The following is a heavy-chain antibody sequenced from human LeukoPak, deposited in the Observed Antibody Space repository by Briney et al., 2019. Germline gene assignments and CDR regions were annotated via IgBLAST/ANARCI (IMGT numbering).Heavy chain of an antibody. D-gene: IGHD3-9*01. Sequence: GESLRLSCAASGFTFSSYWMHWVRQAPGKGLEWVSRINSDGGSTTYADSVKGRFTISRDNAKNTMYLQMSSLRADDSAVYYCGRGGLTGQMAAFDYWGQGALVTVST. V-gene: IGHV3-74*01. CDR2: INSDGGST. CDR3: GRGGLTGQMAAFDY. CDR1: GFTFSSYW. J-gene: IGHJ4*02.